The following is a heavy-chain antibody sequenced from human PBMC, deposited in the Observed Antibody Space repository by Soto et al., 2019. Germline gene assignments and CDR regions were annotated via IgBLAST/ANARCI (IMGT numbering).Heavy chain of an antibody. CDR2: IDYSRST. CDR1: GGSISSYF. J-gene: IGHJ4*02. CDR3: ARAGTAMVQLDY. D-gene: IGHD5-18*01. Sequence: SETLSLTCTVSGGSISSYFWSGIRQPPGKGLEWIGYIDYSRSTNYNPSLKSRVTISVDTSKNQFSLKLTSVTAADTAVFYCARAGTAMVQLDYWGQGTLVTVSS. V-gene: IGHV4-59*01.